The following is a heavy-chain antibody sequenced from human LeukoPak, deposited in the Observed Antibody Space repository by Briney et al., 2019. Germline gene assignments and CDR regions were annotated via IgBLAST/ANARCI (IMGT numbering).Heavy chain of an antibody. Sequence: SETLSLTCTVSGGSISSYYWSWIRQPPGKGLEWIGYIYYSGSTNYNPSLKSRVTISVDTSKNQFSLKLSSVTAADTAVYYCARGQVRGVSRFDYWGQGTLVTVSS. J-gene: IGHJ4*02. CDR2: IYYSGST. CDR1: GGSISSYY. D-gene: IGHD3-10*01. CDR3: ARGQVRGVSRFDY. V-gene: IGHV4-59*01.